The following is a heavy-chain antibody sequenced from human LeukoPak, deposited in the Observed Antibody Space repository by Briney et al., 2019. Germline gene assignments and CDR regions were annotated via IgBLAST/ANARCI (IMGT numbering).Heavy chain of an antibody. Sequence: PSETLSLTRAVYGGSFSGYYWTWIRQALGKGLEWIGEINHRGSSKYNPTLKSRVTISVDTSKNEFSLKLSSVTAADTAVYYCTREGYDILTGDYIVDWGQGTLVTVSS. CDR2: INHRGSS. V-gene: IGHV4-34*01. D-gene: IGHD3-9*01. CDR3: TREGYDILTGDYIVD. J-gene: IGHJ4*02. CDR1: GGSFSGYY.